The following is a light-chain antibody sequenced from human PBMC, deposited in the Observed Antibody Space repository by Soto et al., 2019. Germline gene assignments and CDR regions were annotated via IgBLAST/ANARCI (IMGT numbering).Light chain of an antibody. Sequence: IVMTQSPATLSVSPGEGVTLSCRASQSVRSHLAWYQQKPGQPPRLLIYGASTRATGIPARFSGSGSGTEFTLTISSLQSEDFAVYYCQQYDDWPSFGQGTKVDIK. CDR1: QSVRSH. CDR2: GAS. J-gene: IGKJ1*01. V-gene: IGKV3-15*01. CDR3: QQYDDWPS.